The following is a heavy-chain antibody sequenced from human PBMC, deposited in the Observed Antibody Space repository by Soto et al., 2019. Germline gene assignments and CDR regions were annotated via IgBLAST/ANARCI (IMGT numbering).Heavy chain of an antibody. J-gene: IGHJ4*02. D-gene: IGHD6-6*01. CDR3: AHSPYSSSSYYFDY. CDR1: GFSLSISGVG. Sequence: QITLKESGPTLVKPTQTLTLTCTFSGFSLSISGVGVGWIRQPRGKALEWLALIYWDDDKRDSPFLKSRLTITQDTSKNQVLLTMTNMDPVDTATYYCAHSPYSSSSYYFDYWGQGTLVTVSS. CDR2: IYWDDDK. V-gene: IGHV2-5*02.